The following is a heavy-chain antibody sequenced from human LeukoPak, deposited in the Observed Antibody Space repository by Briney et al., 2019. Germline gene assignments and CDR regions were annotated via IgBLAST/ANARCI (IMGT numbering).Heavy chain of an antibody. CDR1: GFSLSTSGVG. J-gene: IGHJ4*02. CDR2: IYWDDDN. D-gene: IGHD3-16*02. CDR3: AHSLITFGGVIVIFDY. Sequence: SGPTLVKPTQTLTLTCTFSGFSLSTSGVGVGGIRQPPGKALEWLALIYWDDDNPYSPTLKSMLTITKDTSNNQVVLTMTNMDPVDTDTYYCAHSLITFGGVIVIFDYWGQGTLVTVSS. V-gene: IGHV2-5*02.